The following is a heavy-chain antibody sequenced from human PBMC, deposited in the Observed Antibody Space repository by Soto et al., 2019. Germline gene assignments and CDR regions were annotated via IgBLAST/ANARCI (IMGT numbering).Heavy chain of an antibody. J-gene: IGHJ4*02. CDR1: GDSTNSSHW. D-gene: IGHD3-3*02. CDR3: AARHFWSGPWTHTRLDS. CDR2: ISHSVST. Sequence: SETLSLTCAVSGDSTNSSHWWNWVRQPPGKGLEWIGQISHSVSTNYNPSLTSRVTISVDKSKNHFSLKLTSVTAADTAVYYCAARHFWSGPWTHTRLDSWGQGTLVTVSS. V-gene: IGHV4-4*02.